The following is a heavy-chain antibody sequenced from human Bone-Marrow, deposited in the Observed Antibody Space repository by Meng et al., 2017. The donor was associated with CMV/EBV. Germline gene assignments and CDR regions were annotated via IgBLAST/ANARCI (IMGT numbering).Heavy chain of an antibody. D-gene: IGHD6-13*01. CDR1: DGSFNAYY. V-gene: IGHV4-34*01. Sequence: SETLSLTCTVYDGSFNAYYYNWFRQAPGKGLEWIGEINHSGSTNYNPSLKSRVTISVDKSKNQFSLRLSSVTAADTAVYYCARQSKLPTIAAAGRGWFDPWGQGTLATVSS. CDR3: ARQSKLPTIAAAGRGWFDP. CDR2: INHSGST. J-gene: IGHJ5*02.